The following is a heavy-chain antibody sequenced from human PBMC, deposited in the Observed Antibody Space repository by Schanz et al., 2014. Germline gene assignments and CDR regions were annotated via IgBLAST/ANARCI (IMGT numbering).Heavy chain of an antibody. D-gene: IGHD1-26*01. V-gene: IGHV3-33*08. J-gene: IGHJ4*02. CDR2: ISYDGSSK. CDR1: GFNFKAYA. CDR3: ARDSGSHYLVDY. Sequence: AQLLESGGGLVQPGGSLRLSCAASGFNFKAYAMSWVRQAPGKGLEWVALISYDGSSKNHADSVQGRFTISRDNAKNSLYLQMNSLRAEDTAVYYCARDSGSHYLVDYWGQGTLXTVSS.